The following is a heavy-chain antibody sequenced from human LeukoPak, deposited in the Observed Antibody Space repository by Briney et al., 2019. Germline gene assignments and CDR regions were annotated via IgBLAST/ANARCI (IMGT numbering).Heavy chain of an antibody. Sequence: ASVKVSCKASGYTFTSYDINWVRQATGQGLEWMGWMNPNSGNTGYAQKFQGRVTMTRNTSISTAYMELSSLRSEDTAVYYCARGYGSGSYYYYYYYYMDVWGKGTTVTISS. CDR2: MNPNSGNT. CDR3: ARGYGSGSYYYYYYYYMDV. D-gene: IGHD3-10*01. CDR1: GYTFTSYD. V-gene: IGHV1-8*01. J-gene: IGHJ6*03.